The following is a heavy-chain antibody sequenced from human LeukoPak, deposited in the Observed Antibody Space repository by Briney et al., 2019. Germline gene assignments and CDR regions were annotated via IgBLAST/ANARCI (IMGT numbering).Heavy chain of an antibody. V-gene: IGHV4-38-2*01. CDR2: IYHSGST. J-gene: IGHJ5*02. CDR1: GYSISSGYY. CDR3: ASISSTVTEVDP. D-gene: IGHD4-11*01. Sequence: SETLSLTCAVSGYSISSGYYWGWIRQPPGKGLEWIGSIYHSGSTYYNPSPKSRVTISVDTSKNQFSLKLSSVTAADTAVYYCASISSTVTEVDPWGQGTLVTVSS.